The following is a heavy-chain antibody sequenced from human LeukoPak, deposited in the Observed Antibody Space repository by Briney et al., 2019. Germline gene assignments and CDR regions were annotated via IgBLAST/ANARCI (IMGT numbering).Heavy chain of an antibody. CDR2: INPNSGGT. CDR1: GYTFTGYY. V-gene: IGHV1-2*02. CDR3: ARDRDGGYYYDSSGYYYGLGY. J-gene: IGHJ4*02. D-gene: IGHD3-22*01. Sequence: ASVKVSCKASGYTFTGYYMHWVRQAPGQGLEWMGWINPNSGGTNYAQKFQGRVTMTRDTSTSTVYMELSSLRSEDTAVYYCARDRDGGYYYDSSGYYYGLGYWGQGTLVTVSS.